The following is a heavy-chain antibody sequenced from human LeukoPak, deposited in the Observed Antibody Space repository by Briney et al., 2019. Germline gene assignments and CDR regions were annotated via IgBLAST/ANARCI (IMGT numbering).Heavy chain of an antibody. Sequence: PGGSLRLSCAASGFPFCSYGMHWVRQAPGKGLEWVAFIRYDGSNKYYADSVKGRFTISRDNSKNTLYLQMNSLGAEDTAVYYGARTGRLDYYGSGSYAKDYWGQGTLVTLSS. D-gene: IGHD3-10*01. CDR1: GFPFCSYG. V-gene: IGHV3-30*02. CDR2: IRYDGSNK. CDR3: ARTGRLDYYGSGSYAKDY. J-gene: IGHJ4*02.